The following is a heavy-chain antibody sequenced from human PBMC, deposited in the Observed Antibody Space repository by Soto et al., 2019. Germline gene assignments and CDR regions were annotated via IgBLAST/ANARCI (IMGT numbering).Heavy chain of an antibody. CDR1: GASISSGNH. D-gene: IGHD6-13*01. CDR2: IYYTGTT. J-gene: IGHJ4*02. CDR3: ARDHPYSSSWYYFDY. Sequence: SETLSLTSAVSGASISSGNHWAWIRQPPGKGLEWVASIYYTGTTYSNTSLTSRVTISVDTSKNHFSLKLSSVTAADTAVYYCARDHPYSSSWYYFDYWGQGTLVTVSS. V-gene: IGHV4-38-2*02.